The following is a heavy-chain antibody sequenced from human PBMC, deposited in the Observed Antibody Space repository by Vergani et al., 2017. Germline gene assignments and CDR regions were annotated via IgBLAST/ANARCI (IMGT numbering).Heavy chain of an antibody. V-gene: IGHV3-9*01. D-gene: IGHD6-13*01. CDR1: GFTFDDYA. Sequence: EVQLVESGGGLVQPGRSLRLSCAASGFTFDDYAMHWVRQAPGKGLEWVSGISWNSGSIGYADSVKGRFTISRDNAKNSLYLQMNSLRAEDTALYYCAKGWAAAAGGYFQHWGQGTLVTVSS. CDR2: ISWNSGSI. CDR3: AKGWAAAAGGYFQH. J-gene: IGHJ1*01.